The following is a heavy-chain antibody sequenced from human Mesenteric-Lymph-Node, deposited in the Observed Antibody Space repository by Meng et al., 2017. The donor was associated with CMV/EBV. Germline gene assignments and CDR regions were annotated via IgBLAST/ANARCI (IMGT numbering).Heavy chain of an antibody. CDR2: IRYDGSNS. V-gene: IGHV3-30*02. J-gene: IGHJ6*02. Sequence: GESLKISCAASGFTFSSFGIHWVRQAPGKGLEWVAFIRYDGSNSYYPEPVKGRFTVSRDNPKNTLYLQMNSLRLEDTAVYFCARLWNYGMDVWGQGTTVTVSS. CDR1: GFTFSSFG. CDR3: ARLWNYGMDV. D-gene: IGHD2-21*01.